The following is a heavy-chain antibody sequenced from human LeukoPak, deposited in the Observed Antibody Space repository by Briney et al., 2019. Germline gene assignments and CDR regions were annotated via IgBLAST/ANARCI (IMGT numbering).Heavy chain of an antibody. V-gene: IGHV7-4-1*02. CDR2: INTNTGNP. CDR1: GYTFTSYA. Sequence: ASVTVSCKASGYTFTSYAMNWVRQAPGQGLEWMGWINTNTGNPTYAQGFTGRFVFSLDTSVSTAYLQISSLKAEDTAVYYCARASSGWYDYYYYYYMDVWGKGTTVTVSS. D-gene: IGHD6-19*01. J-gene: IGHJ6*03. CDR3: ARASSGWYDYYYYYYMDV.